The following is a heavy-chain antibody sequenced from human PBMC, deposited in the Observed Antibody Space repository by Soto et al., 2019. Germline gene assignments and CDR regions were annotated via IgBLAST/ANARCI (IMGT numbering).Heavy chain of an antibody. CDR2: ISGSGGST. CDR3: AKGVVPAATYYYGMDV. J-gene: IGHJ6*02. CDR1: GFTFSSYA. V-gene: IGHV3-23*01. Sequence: PGGSLRLSCAASGFTFSSYAMSWVRQAPGKGLEWVSAISGSGGSTYHADSVKGRFTISRDNSKNTLYLQMNSLRAEDTAVYYCAKGVVPAATYYYGMDVWGQGTTVTVSS. D-gene: IGHD2-2*01.